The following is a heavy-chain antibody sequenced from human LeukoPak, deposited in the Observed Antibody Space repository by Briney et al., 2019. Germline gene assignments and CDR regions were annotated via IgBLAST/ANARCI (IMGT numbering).Heavy chain of an antibody. CDR2: IKQDGSEK. CDR3: AKDTLGSYKLGALDY. Sequence: PGGSLRLSCAASGFTFSSYWMSWVRQAPGKGLEWVANIKQDGSEKYYVDSVKGRFTISRDNSKNTLYLQMNSLRAEDTAVYYCAKDTLGSYKLGALDYWGQGTLVTVSS. D-gene: IGHD1-26*01. CDR1: GFTFSSYW. J-gene: IGHJ4*02. V-gene: IGHV3-7*01.